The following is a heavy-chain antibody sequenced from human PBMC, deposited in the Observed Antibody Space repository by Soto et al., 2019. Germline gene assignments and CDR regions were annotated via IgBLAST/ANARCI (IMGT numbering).Heavy chain of an antibody. J-gene: IGHJ6*02. CDR1: GGTFSSYA. Sequence: QVQLVQSGAEVKKPGSSVKVSCKASGGTFSSYAISWVRQAPGQGLEWMGGIIPIFGTANYAQKFQGRVTITADESTSTAYMELSSLRSEDTAVYYCARIEWFGELSHYSYGMDVWGQGTTVTVSS. CDR3: ARIEWFGELSHYSYGMDV. V-gene: IGHV1-69*01. CDR2: IIPIFGTA. D-gene: IGHD3-10*01.